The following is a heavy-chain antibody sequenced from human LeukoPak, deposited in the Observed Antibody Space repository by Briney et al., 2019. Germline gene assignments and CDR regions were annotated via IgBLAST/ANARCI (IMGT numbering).Heavy chain of an antibody. CDR2: INPNSGGT. V-gene: IGHV1-2*02. Sequence: ASVKVSCKASGYTFTGYYMHWVRQAPGQGLEWMGWINPNSGGTNYAQKFQGRVTMTRDTSISTAYMELTRLTSDDTAVYYCARVVCSNINCYDASFDPWGQGTLVTVSS. CDR3: ARVVCSNINCYDASFDP. D-gene: IGHD2-2*01. CDR1: GYTFTGYY. J-gene: IGHJ5*02.